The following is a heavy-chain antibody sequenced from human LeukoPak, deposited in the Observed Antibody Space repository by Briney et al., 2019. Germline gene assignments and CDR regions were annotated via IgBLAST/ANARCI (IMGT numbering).Heavy chain of an antibody. D-gene: IGHD2-15*01. J-gene: IGHJ5*02. Sequence: SETLSLTCTVSGDSISSYYWSWFRQPAGKGLEWIGRIYSSGSTSYNPSLKSRVTMSVDTSKNQFSLNLRSVTAADTAVYYCARAGDNCSGGNCYRWLDPWGQGILVTVSS. CDR3: ARAGDNCSGGNCYRWLDP. CDR2: IYSSGST. V-gene: IGHV4-4*07. CDR1: GDSISSYY.